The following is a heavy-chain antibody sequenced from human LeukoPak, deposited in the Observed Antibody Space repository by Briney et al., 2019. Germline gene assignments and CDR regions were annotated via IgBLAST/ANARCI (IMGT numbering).Heavy chain of an antibody. CDR2: ISAYNGNT. V-gene: IGHV1-18*01. CDR1: GYTFTSYG. D-gene: IGHD6-13*01. J-gene: IGHJ3*02. Sequence: ASVKVSCKASGYTFTSYGISWVRQAPGQWLEWMGWISAYNGNTNYAQKLQGRVTMTTDTSTSTAYMELRSLRSDDTAVYYCARAGLGSSWKPTSFDIWGQGTMVTVSS. CDR3: ARAGLGSSWKPTSFDI.